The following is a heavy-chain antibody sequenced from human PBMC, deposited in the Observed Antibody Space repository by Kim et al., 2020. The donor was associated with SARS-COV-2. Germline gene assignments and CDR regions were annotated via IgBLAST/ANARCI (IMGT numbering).Heavy chain of an antibody. V-gene: IGHV7-4-1*02. CDR1: GYTFTSYA. CDR2: INTNTGNP. J-gene: IGHJ6*02. Sequence: ASVKVSCKASGYTFTSYAMNWVRQAPGQGLEWMGWINTNTGNPTYAQGFTGRFVFSLDTSVSTAYLQISSLKAEDTAVYYCARRYDILTFYYYYGMDVWGQGTTVTVSS. CDR3: ARRYDILTFYYYYGMDV. D-gene: IGHD3-9*01.